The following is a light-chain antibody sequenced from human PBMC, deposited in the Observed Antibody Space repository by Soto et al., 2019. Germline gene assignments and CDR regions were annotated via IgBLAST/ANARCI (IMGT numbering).Light chain of an antibody. V-gene: IGLV1-36*01. J-gene: IGLJ1*01. CDR1: SSNIGNNA. Sequence: QSVLTQPPSVSEAPRQRVTISCSGSSSNIGNNAVNWYQQLPGQAPKIVIYYDDLLTSGVSDRFSGSKSGTSASLAISDDQSDDEADYYCAAWDDSLNAYVFGPGTKVTVL. CDR3: AAWDDSLNAYV. CDR2: YDD.